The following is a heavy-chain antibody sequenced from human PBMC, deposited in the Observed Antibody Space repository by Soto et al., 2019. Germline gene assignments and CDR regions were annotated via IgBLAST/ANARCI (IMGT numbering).Heavy chain of an antibody. D-gene: IGHD2-2*02. V-gene: IGHV4-30-4*01. Sequence: QVQLQESDPGLVKPSQTLSLTCTVSGGSISSGDYYWSWIRQPPGKGLEWIGYIYYSGSTYYNPSLKSRVTISVDTSKNQFSLKLSSVTAADTAVYYCARVDCSSTSCYRGSGDAFDIWGQGTMVTVSS. CDR3: ARVDCSSTSCYRGSGDAFDI. J-gene: IGHJ3*02. CDR2: IYYSGST. CDR1: GGSISSGDYY.